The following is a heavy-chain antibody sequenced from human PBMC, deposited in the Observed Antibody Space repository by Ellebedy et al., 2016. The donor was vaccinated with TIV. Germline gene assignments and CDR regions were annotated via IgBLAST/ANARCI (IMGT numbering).Heavy chain of an antibody. J-gene: IGHJ4*02. CDR3: VRDHDWAFDY. CDR1: GLSLRSYS. Sequence: GGSLRLSCAASGLSLRSYSMNWVRQAPGKGLEWVSYITSSSGTIYYADSGKGRFTISRDNAKNSLYLQMNSLRAEDTAVYYCVRDHDWAFDYWGQGTLVTVSS. D-gene: IGHD3-9*01. V-gene: IGHV3-48*04. CDR2: ITSSSGTI.